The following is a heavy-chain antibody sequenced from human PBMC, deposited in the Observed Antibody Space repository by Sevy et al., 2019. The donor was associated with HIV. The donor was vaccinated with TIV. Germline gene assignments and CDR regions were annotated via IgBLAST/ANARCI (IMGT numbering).Heavy chain of an antibody. CDR2: ISTGTDHI. D-gene: IGHD3-10*01. V-gene: IGHV3-21*05. Sequence: GGSLRLSCAASGFTFTNYAMNWVRQAPGKGLEWLSYISTGTDHIYYADSAKGRFTISRDDAKNSVYLEMKSLRDQDTALYYCVRRGVDAYNVYFDLWGQGTLVTVSS. J-gene: IGHJ4*02. CDR3: VRRGVDAYNVYFDL. CDR1: GFTFTNYA.